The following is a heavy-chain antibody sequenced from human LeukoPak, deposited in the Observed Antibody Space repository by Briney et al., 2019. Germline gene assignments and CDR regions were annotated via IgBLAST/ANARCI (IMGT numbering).Heavy chain of an antibody. CDR1: GYTFTGYY. Sequence: GASVKVSCKASGYTFTGYYMHWVRQAPGQGLEWMGWINPNSGGTNYAQKFQGRVTMTRDTSISTAYMELSRLRSDDTAVYYCARVGLPAGLLVTRFDPWGQGTLVTVSS. V-gene: IGHV1-2*02. CDR2: INPNSGGT. CDR3: ARVGLPAGLLVTRFDP. J-gene: IGHJ5*02. D-gene: IGHD2-2*01.